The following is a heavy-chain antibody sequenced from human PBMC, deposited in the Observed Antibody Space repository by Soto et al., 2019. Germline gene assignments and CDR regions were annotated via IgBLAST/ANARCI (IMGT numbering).Heavy chain of an antibody. CDR2: TRNKVNSYTT. V-gene: IGHV3-72*01. CDR3: AREDRRDGDYTIGAFDI. D-gene: IGHD4-17*01. Sequence: EVQLVDSGGGLVQPGGSLRLSCATSGFTFSDYYMDWVRQAPGKGLEWVGRTRNKVNSYTTEYAASVKGRFTISRDESTNSLFLQMNSLKTEDTAVYYCAREDRRDGDYTIGAFDIWGQGTMVTVSS. J-gene: IGHJ3*02. CDR1: GFTFSDYY.